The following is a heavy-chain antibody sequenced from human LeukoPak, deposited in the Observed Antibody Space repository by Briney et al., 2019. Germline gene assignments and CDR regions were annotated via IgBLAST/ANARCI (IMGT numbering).Heavy chain of an antibody. CDR3: ARDLPDLTYSYDSSGLDY. V-gene: IGHV1-18*01. Sequence: ASVKVSCKAAGYTFTSHGFIWLRQAPGQGLEWMGWITVNNGYTKYAQELQGRVTMTTDTSTSTAYMELRSLRSDDTAVYYCARDLPDLTYSYDSSGLDYWGQGTLVTVSS. CDR1: GYTFTSHG. J-gene: IGHJ4*02. D-gene: IGHD3-22*01. CDR2: ITVNNGYT.